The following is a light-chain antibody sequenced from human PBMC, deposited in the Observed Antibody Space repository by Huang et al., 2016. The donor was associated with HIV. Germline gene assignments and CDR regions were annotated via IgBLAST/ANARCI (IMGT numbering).Light chain of an antibody. CDR3: QQYDNRIT. J-gene: IGKJ4*01. CDR2: DAS. Sequence: DIQMTQSPSSLSSSLGDRVTITCQASQDISTYLNWYQQKPGKAPKLLIYDASNLETVVPSRFSGSGSGTDFTFTISSLQPEDIATYYCQQYDNRITFGGGTKVEIK. CDR1: QDISTY. V-gene: IGKV1-33*01.